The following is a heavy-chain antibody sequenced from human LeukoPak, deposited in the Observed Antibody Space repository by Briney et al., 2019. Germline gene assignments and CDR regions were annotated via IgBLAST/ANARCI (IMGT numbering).Heavy chain of an antibody. D-gene: IGHD6-13*01. J-gene: IGHJ5*02. CDR2: ISGSGGST. CDR1: GFTFSSYG. Sequence: GGSLRLSCAASGFTFSSYGMSWVRQAPGKGLEWVSAISGSGGSTYYADSVKGRFTISRDNSKNTLYLQMNSLRAEDTAVYYCAKYGIGTAGTGNWFDPWGQGTLVTVSS. V-gene: IGHV3-23*01. CDR3: AKYGIGTAGTGNWFDP.